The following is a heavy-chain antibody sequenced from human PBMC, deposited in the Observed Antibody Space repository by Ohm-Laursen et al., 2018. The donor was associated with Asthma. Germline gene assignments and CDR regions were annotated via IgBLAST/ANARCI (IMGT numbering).Heavy chain of an antibody. CDR1: GGTFSSYA. V-gene: IGHV1-69*01. CDR3: ARDGAAAGDASFDY. CDR2: IIPIFGTA. D-gene: IGHD6-13*01. J-gene: IGHJ4*02. Sequence: SSVKVSCKASGGTFSSYAISWVRQAPGQGLEWMGGIIPIFGTANYAQKFQGRVTITADESTSTAYMELSSLRSEDTAVYYCARDGAAAGDASFDYWGQGTLVTVSS.